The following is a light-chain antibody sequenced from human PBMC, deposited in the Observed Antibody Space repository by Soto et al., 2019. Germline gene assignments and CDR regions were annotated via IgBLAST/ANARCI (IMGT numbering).Light chain of an antibody. CDR3: QQHYSPLLS. J-gene: IGKJ4*01. Sequence: DIQLTQSPSSLSASVGDRITITCRASQSISSSLNWLQLKPGKAPKVLIYATSTLLTGVPSRFSGSGPGSHFTLTISTLQPEDSAVYYCQQHYSPLLSFGGGTRVEI. V-gene: IGKV1-39*01. CDR1: QSISSS. CDR2: ATS.